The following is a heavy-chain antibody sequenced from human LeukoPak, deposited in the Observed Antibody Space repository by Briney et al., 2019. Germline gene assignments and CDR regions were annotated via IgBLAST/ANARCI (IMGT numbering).Heavy chain of an antibody. CDR2: ISTNNGNT. J-gene: IGHJ6*02. CDR3: TRSYGSGSYDYYYYGMDV. D-gene: IGHD3-10*01. V-gene: IGHV1-18*01. Sequence: ASVTVSCKASGYTFTTYGISWVRQAPGQGLEWMGWISTNNGNTNYAQKLQGRVTMGTDTSTSTAYMELRTLISDDTAVYYCTRSYGSGSYDYYYYGMDVWGQGTTVTVSS. CDR1: GYTFTTYG.